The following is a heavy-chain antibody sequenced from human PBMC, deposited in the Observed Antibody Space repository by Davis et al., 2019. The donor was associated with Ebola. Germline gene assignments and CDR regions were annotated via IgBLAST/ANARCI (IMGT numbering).Heavy chain of an antibody. CDR1: GYTFTTYG. V-gene: IGHV1-69*13. J-gene: IGHJ3*02. CDR2: IIPMFGPP. D-gene: IGHD2-2*01. CDR3: ASRGYCSSTSCRLGASDI. Sequence: AASVKVSCKASGYTFTTYGFSWVRQAPGQGLQWMGGIIPMFGPPTYAQQFQDRVTITADESTNAAYMELSSLRSEDSAVYYCASRGYCSSTSCRLGASDIWGQGTEVTVSS.